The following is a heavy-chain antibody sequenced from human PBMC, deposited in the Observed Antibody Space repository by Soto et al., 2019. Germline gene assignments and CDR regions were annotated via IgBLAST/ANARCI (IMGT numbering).Heavy chain of an antibody. CDR1: GGSISSSSSY. J-gene: IGHJ4*02. CDR2: MSYSGST. Sequence: QLQLQESGPGLVKPSETLSLTCTVSGGSISSSSSYWGWIRQPPGKGLEWIGSMSYSGSTYNNPSLNSRVTLSVDTSQSRISLKLTSVTAADTAVYYCARHRVPSVYDPIPGCFDSWGQGILVTASS. CDR3: ARHRVPSVYDPIPGCFDS. V-gene: IGHV4-39*01. D-gene: IGHD5-12*01.